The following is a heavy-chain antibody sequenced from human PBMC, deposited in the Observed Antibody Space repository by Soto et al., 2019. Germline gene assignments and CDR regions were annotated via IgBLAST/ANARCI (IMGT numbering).Heavy chain of an antibody. V-gene: IGHV4-30-2*01. Sequence: QLQLQESGSGLVKPSQTLSLTCAVSGGSISSGGYSWSWIRQPPGKGLGWIGYIYHSGSTYYNPSLKSRVTISVDRSKNQFSLKLSSVTAADTAVYYCARGCRYYYDSSGKNWFDPWGQGTLVTVSS. CDR1: GGSISSGGYS. CDR3: ARGCRYYYDSSGKNWFDP. CDR2: IYHSGST. J-gene: IGHJ5*02. D-gene: IGHD3-22*01.